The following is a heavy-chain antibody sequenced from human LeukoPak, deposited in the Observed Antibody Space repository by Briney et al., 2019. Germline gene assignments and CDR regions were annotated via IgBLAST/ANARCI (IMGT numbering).Heavy chain of an antibody. CDR2: INPNSGGT. Sequence: ASVKVSCKASGYTFTGYYMHWVRQVPGQGLEWMGRINPNSGGTNYAQKFQGRVTMTRDTSISTAYMELSRLRSDDTAVYYCARESPRSWGAAAGHGAFDIWGQGTMVTVSS. D-gene: IGHD6-13*01. CDR3: ARESPRSWGAAAGHGAFDI. CDR1: GYTFTGYY. J-gene: IGHJ3*02. V-gene: IGHV1-2*06.